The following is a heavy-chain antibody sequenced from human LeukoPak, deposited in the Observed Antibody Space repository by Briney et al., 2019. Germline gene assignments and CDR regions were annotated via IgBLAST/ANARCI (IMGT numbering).Heavy chain of an antibody. CDR3: ARGSGWPNDY. D-gene: IGHD6-19*01. Sequence: GASVKVSCKASGYTFTTYDINWVRQATGQGLEWMGWMNPNSGNTNYAQKLQGRVTMTTDTSTSTAYMELRSLRSDDTAVYYCARGSGWPNDYWGQGTLVTVSS. CDR1: GYTFTTYD. J-gene: IGHJ4*02. CDR2: MNPNSGNT. V-gene: IGHV1-8*01.